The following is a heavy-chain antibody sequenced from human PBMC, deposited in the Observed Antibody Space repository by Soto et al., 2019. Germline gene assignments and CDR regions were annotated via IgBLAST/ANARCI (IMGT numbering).Heavy chain of an antibody. CDR2: IFYTGTT. V-gene: IGHV4-39*02. D-gene: IGHD2-2*01. Sequence: SETLSLTCSVSGGSINYNSYYWGWIRQPPWKGLEWVGGIFYTGTTYYSPSLKDRVTISVDTSKNSFSLNLTSVTAADTAVYFCARLVVVAPVANAWGQGXLVTVYS. J-gene: IGHJ5*02. CDR1: GGSINYNSYY. CDR3: ARLVVVAPVANA.